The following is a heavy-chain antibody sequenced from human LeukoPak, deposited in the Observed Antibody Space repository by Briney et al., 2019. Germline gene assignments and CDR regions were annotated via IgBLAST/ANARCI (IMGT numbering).Heavy chain of an antibody. CDR1: GFTFSSYE. V-gene: IGHV3-7*01. J-gene: IGHJ4*02. Sequence: GGSLRLSCAASGFTFSSYEMNWVRQAPGKVLEWVANIKQDGSEKYYVDSVKGRFTISRDNAKNSLYLQMNSLRAEDTAVYYCASYSSADYWGQGTLVTVSS. CDR2: IKQDGSEK. CDR3: ASYSSADY. D-gene: IGHD6-19*01.